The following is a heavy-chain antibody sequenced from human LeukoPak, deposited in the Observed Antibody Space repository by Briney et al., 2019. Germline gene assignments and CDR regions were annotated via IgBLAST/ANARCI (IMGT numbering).Heavy chain of an antibody. CDR2: INPNSGGT. CDR3: ARVPRGDYGLDY. D-gene: IGHD4/OR15-4a*01. V-gene: IGHV1-2*02. CDR1: GYTFTGYY. J-gene: IGHJ4*02. Sequence: ASVKVSCKASGYTFTGYYMHWVRQAPGQGLEWMGWINPNSGGTNYAQKFQGRVTMTRDTSISTAHMELSRLRSDDTAVYYCARVPRGDYGLDYWGQGTLVTVSS.